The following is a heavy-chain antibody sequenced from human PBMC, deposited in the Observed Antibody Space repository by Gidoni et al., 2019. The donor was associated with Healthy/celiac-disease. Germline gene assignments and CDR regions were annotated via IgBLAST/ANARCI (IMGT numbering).Heavy chain of an antibody. CDR1: GFTFSSYS. Sequence: EVQLVESGGGLVKPGGSLRLACAASGFTFSSYSMNWVRQAPGKGLEWVSSISSSSSYIYYADSVKGRFTISRDNAKNSLYLQMNSLSAEDTAVYYCARDYYDSSERNDYWGQGTLVTVSS. CDR2: ISSSSSYI. J-gene: IGHJ4*02. D-gene: IGHD3-22*01. CDR3: ARDYYDSSERNDY. V-gene: IGHV3-21*01.